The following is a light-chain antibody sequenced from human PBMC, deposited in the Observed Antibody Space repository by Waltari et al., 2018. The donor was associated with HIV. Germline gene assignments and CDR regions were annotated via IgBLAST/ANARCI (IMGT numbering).Light chain of an antibody. CDR2: WAT. CDR3: QQYYMTPPT. CDR1: QSVFSNSNKKSY. V-gene: IGKV4-1*01. Sequence: DVVMTQSPDALKGSLGERVTINCKSSQSVFSNSNKKSYLAWYQQRPGQTPNLLVYWATIRVSGVPARFSGSGSDTDFTLTINNLQAEDAAIYYCQQYYMTPPTFGQGTKVEI. J-gene: IGKJ1*01.